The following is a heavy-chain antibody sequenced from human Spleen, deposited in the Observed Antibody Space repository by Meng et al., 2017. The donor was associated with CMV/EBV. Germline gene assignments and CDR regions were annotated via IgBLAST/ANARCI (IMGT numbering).Heavy chain of an antibody. CDR3: ARGVRYDYGDYFDY. CDR2: MDDRGTT. J-gene: IGHJ4*02. CDR1: GGSVISGDYY. Sequence: SGGSVISGDYYGSWIRQSPGKGLEWIGHMDDRGTTNYNPSLKSRVTVSGDSSKNQFSLRLSSVTAADTATYYCARGVRYDYGDYFDYWGPGTLVTVSS. D-gene: IGHD4-17*01. V-gene: IGHV4-61*08.